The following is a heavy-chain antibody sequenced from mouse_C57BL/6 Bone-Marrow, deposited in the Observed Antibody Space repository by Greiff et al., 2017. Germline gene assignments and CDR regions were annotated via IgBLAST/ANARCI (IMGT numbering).Heavy chain of an antibody. CDR1: GYTFTDYN. CDR3: ARRGFDY. CDR2: INPNNGGT. V-gene: IGHV1-18*01. Sequence: EVKLMESGPELVKPGASVKIPCKASGYTFTDYNMDWVKQSHGKSLEWIGDINPNNGGTIYNQKFKGKATLTVDTSSSTAYMELRSLTSEDTAVYYCARRGFDYWGQGTTLTVSS. J-gene: IGHJ2*01.